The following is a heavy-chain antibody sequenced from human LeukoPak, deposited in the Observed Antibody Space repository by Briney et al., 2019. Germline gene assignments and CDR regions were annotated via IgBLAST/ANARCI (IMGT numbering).Heavy chain of an antibody. CDR1: GGSISSYY. Sequence: PSETLSLTCTVSGGSISSYYWSWIRQPPGKGLEWIGYIYYSGSTNYNPSLKSRVTISVDTSKNQFSLKLSSVTAADTAVYYCARMGIAAASLPVLDYWGQGTLVTVSS. CDR2: IYYSGST. J-gene: IGHJ4*02. V-gene: IGHV4-59*01. CDR3: ARMGIAAASLPVLDY. D-gene: IGHD6-13*01.